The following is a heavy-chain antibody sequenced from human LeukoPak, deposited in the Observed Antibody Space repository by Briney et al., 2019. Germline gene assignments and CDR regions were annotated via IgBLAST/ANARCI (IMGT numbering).Heavy chain of an antibody. D-gene: IGHD6-6*01. Sequence: GGSLRLSCAASGFTFSSYWMPWVRQAPGKGLVWVSRINSDGSSTSYADSVKGRFTISRDNAKNTLYLQMNSLRAEDTAVYFCARGDRASSSIYYFYMDVWGKGTTVTVSS. CDR3: ARGDRASSSIYYFYMDV. V-gene: IGHV3-74*01. CDR1: GFTFSSYW. CDR2: INSDGSST. J-gene: IGHJ6*03.